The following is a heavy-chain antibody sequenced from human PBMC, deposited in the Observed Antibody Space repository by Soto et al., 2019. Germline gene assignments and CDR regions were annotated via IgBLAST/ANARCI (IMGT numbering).Heavy chain of an antibody. CDR1: GGSISRSNW. D-gene: IGHD3-3*01. CDR2: IYYSGNT. V-gene: IGHV4-4*02. CDR3: ARLGGYYQALDH. Sequence: SETLSLTCAVSGGSISRSNWWSWVRQPPGKGLEWIGEIYYSGNTMYNPSLKSRLTISVDRSKNQVSLNLTSVTAADTAVYFCARLGGYYQALDHWSQGTLVTVST. J-gene: IGHJ4*02.